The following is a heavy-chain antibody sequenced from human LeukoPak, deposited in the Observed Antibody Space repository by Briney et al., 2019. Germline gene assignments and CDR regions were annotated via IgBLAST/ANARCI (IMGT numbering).Heavy chain of an antibody. CDR3: ARSGYYLTEYFQH. V-gene: IGHV4-61*02. D-gene: IGHD3-3*01. Sequence: SETLSLTCTVSGGSISSVSYYWSWIRQPAGKGLEWIGRFYTSGSTNYNPSLKSRVTISVDTSKNQFSLKLSSVTAADTAVYYCARSGYYLTEYFQHWGQGTLVTVSS. J-gene: IGHJ1*01. CDR1: GGSISSVSYY. CDR2: FYTSGST.